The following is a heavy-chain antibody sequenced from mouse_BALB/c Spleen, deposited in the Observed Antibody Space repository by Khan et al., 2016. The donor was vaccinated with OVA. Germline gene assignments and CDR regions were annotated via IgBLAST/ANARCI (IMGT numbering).Heavy chain of an antibody. Sequence: EVQLQESGPGLVKPSQSLSLTCTVTGYSITSNYAWNWIRQFPGNKLELMGYISYSGSTNYNPSLKSRISITRATSKHQFFLQLNYVTTEDTATXYSSRGNYYGCGMDYWGQGTSITVSS. J-gene: IGHJ4*01. D-gene: IGHD1-1*01. CDR2: ISYSGST. CDR1: GYSITSNYA. V-gene: IGHV3-2*02. CDR3: SRGNYYGCGMDY.